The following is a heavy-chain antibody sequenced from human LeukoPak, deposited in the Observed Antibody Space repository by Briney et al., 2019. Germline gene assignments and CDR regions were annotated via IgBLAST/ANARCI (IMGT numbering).Heavy chain of an antibody. D-gene: IGHD1-14*01. J-gene: IGHJ4*02. CDR2: ISYDGSNK. CDR3: ARDQSPDDPLNFDY. Sequence: GGSLRLSCAASGFTFSSYAMHWVRQAPGKGLEWVAVISYDGSNKYYADSVKGRFTISRDNSKNTLYLQMNSLRAEDTAVYYCARDQSPDDPLNFDYWGQGTLVTVSS. V-gene: IGHV3-30*04. CDR1: GFTFSSYA.